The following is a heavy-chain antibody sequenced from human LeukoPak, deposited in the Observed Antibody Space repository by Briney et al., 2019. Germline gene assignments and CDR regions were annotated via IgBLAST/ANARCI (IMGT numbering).Heavy chain of an antibody. CDR1: GGSISSYY. V-gene: IGHV4-59*01. CDR3: ARGRERWLQLRYWYFDL. J-gene: IGHJ2*01. CDR2: IYYSGST. D-gene: IGHD5-24*01. Sequence: MTSETLSLTCTVSGGSISSYYWSWIRQPPGKGLEWIGYIYYSGSTNYNPSLKSRVTISVDTSKNQFSLKLSSVTAADTAVYYCARGRERWLQLRYWYFDLWGRGTLVTVSS.